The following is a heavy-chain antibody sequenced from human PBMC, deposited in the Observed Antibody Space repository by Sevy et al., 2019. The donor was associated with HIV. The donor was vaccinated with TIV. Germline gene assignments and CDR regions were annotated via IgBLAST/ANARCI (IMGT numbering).Heavy chain of an antibody. Sequence: SETLSLTCTVSGGSISSNYWSWIRQPPGKGLEWIGYIYSSGSSYNPSLKSRVSISMDTSKNQFSLKLNSVTAADTAVYYCARSSGYSYGDFDYWGLGTLVTVSS. D-gene: IGHD5-18*01. V-gene: IGHV4-59*01. CDR2: IYSSGSS. J-gene: IGHJ4*02. CDR1: GGSISSNY. CDR3: ARSSGYSYGDFDY.